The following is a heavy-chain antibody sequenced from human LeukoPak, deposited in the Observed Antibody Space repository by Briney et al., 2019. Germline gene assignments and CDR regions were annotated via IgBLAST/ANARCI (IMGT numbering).Heavy chain of an antibody. CDR3: ARAIAAAGHNWFDP. D-gene: IGHD6-13*01. J-gene: IGHJ5*02. CDR1: GGSIGSDY. CDR2: IYYTGGT. Sequence: SETLSLTCTVSGGSIGSDYWTWIRQPPGKGLEYIGYIYYTGGTNYNPSLKSRVTMSVDTSKNQFSLKLSSVTAADTAVYYCARAIAAAGHNWFDPWGQGTLVTVSS. V-gene: IGHV4-59*12.